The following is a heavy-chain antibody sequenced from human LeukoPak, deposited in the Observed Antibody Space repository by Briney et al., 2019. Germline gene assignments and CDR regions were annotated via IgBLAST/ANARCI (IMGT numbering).Heavy chain of an antibody. J-gene: IGHJ2*01. Sequence: SETLSLTCTVSRGSISNYYWSWIRQPAGKGLEWIGRIYSSGSTNYNPSLKSRVTMSLDTSMNQFSLKLSSVTAADTAVYYCARDKEYCGGDCSYWYFDLWGRGTAVTVSS. CDR2: IYSSGST. CDR3: ARDKEYCGGDCSYWYFDL. CDR1: RGSISNYY. V-gene: IGHV4-4*07. D-gene: IGHD2-21*02.